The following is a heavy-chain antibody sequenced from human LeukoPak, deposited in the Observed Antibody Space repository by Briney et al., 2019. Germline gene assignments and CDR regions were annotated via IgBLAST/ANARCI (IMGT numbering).Heavy chain of an antibody. CDR3: ARGAAVAGTLLYFDY. CDR1: GYTFTSYG. CDR2: ISAYNGNT. V-gene: IGHV1-18*01. J-gene: IGHJ4*02. Sequence: GASVKVSCKASGYTFTSYGISWVRQAPGQGLEWMGWISAYNGNTNYAQKLQGRVTMTTDTSTSTAYMELRSLRSDDTAVYYCARGAAVAGTLLYFDYWGQGTLVTVSS. D-gene: IGHD6-19*01.